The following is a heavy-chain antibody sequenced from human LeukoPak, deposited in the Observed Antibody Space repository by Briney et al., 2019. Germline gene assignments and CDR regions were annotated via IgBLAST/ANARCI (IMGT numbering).Heavy chain of an antibody. Sequence: PGGSLRLSCAASGFTFSNAYMNWVRQAPGKGLEWVSAISGSGGSTYYADSVKGRFTISRDNSKNTLYLQMNSLRAEDTAVYYCAKGRYYDPNYGMDVWGQGTTVTVSS. D-gene: IGHD3-3*01. J-gene: IGHJ6*02. CDR1: GFTFSNAY. CDR3: AKGRYYDPNYGMDV. CDR2: ISGSGGST. V-gene: IGHV3-23*01.